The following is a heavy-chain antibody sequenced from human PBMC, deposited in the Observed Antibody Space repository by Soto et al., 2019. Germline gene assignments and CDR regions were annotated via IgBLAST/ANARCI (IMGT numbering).Heavy chain of an antibody. CDR3: ANNGLDNSPSAIDS. Sequence: PGGSLSLSGAASGFTFDDYAMHWVRQAPEKGLEWVSGISWNSGSIGYADSEKGRFTISRDNSKNTLYLQMNSLRAEDTALYYCANNGLDNSPSAIDSWAPGTLVTVSS. CDR1: GFTFDDYA. V-gene: IGHV3-9*01. J-gene: IGHJ5*02. D-gene: IGHD2-8*01. CDR2: ISWNSGSI.